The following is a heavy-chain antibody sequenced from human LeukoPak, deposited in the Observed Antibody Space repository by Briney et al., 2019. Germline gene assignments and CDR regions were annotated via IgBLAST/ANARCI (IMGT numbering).Heavy chain of an antibody. CDR3: ATSWIYYDSSGYYPRSALFDY. CDR2: IYYSGST. D-gene: IGHD3-22*01. J-gene: IGHJ4*02. Sequence: SETLSLTCTVSGGSISSSSYYWGWIRQPPGKGLEWIGSIYYSGSTYYNPSLKSRVTISVDTSKNQFSLKLSSVTAADTAVYYCATSWIYYDSSGYYPRSALFDYWGQGTLVTVSS. V-gene: IGHV4-39*01. CDR1: GGSISSSSYY.